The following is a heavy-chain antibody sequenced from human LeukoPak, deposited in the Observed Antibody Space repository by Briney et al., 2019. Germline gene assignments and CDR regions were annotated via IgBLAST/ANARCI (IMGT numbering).Heavy chain of an antibody. CDR3: SREGGMVEPGRTGDY. J-gene: IGHJ4*02. CDR2: INPSGGRT. CDR1: GFTFHKFA. V-gene: IGHV3-23*01. D-gene: IGHD2-15*01. Sequence: GGSLRLSCAASGFTFHKFAMSSVRHAPRKGLEWVSAINPSGGRTYYADSVKGRLTISRDNSRNTLYLQMNALRAEDTAIYYCSREGGMVEPGRTGDYWGQGTLVTVSS.